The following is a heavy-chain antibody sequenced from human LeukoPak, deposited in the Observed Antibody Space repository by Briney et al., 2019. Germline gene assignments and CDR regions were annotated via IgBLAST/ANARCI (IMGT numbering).Heavy chain of an antibody. CDR2: INPNSGDT. D-gene: IGHD3-22*01. J-gene: IGHJ4*02. Sequence: ASVKVSCKASGYTFTGYYMHWVRQAPGQGLEWMGWINPNSGDTNYAQKFQGRVTMTRDTSINTAYMELSRLRSDDTAVYYCAREDGYDSSGYYLVFDYWGQGTLVTVSS. CDR3: AREDGYDSSGYYLVFDY. V-gene: IGHV1-2*02. CDR1: GYTFTGYY.